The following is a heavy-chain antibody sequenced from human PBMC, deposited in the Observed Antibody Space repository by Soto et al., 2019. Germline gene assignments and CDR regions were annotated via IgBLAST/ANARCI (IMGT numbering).Heavy chain of an antibody. J-gene: IGHJ5*02. CDR3: VRDRYSSTGWFDP. V-gene: IGHV6-1*01. CDR2: TYYRSRFFS. D-gene: IGHD2-2*01. Sequence: SQTLSLTCAISGDSVSSYSAAWNWIRQSPSGGLEWLGRTYYRSRFFSDYAESVKSRIIINPDTSKNQFSLQLKSVTPEDTAVYYCVRDRYSSTGWFDPWGQGTPVTVSS. CDR1: GDSVSSYSAA.